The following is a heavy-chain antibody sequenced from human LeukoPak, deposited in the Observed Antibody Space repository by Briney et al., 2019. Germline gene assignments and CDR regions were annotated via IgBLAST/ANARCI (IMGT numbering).Heavy chain of an antibody. D-gene: IGHD1-1*01. J-gene: IGHJ5*02. Sequence: SETLSLTCTVSGASISSEGYYWSWIRQHPGEGLQLIGFIYYSGHTYYNPSLKSRVSISLDASKSQISLKLSSATAADTAIYYCATIRTGANWYDPWGQGTLVTVSS. CDR2: IYYSGHT. V-gene: IGHV4-31*03. CDR1: GASISSEGYY. CDR3: ATIRTGANWYDP.